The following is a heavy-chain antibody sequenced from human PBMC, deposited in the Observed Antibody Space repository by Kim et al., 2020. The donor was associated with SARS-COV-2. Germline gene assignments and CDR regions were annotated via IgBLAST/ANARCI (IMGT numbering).Heavy chain of an antibody. Sequence: ASVKVSCKASGYTFTSYGISWVRQAPGQGLEWMGWISAYNGNTNYAQKLQGRVTMTTDTSTSTAYMELRSLRSDDTAVYYCARDFLGPAGATTSYYYGMDVWGQGTTVTVSS. V-gene: IGHV1-18*04. D-gene: IGHD1-26*01. CDR1: GYTFTSYG. J-gene: IGHJ6*02. CDR2: ISAYNGNT. CDR3: ARDFLGPAGATTSYYYGMDV.